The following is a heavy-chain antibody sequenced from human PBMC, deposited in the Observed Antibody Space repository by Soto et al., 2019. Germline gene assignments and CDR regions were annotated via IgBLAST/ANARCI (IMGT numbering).Heavy chain of an antibody. D-gene: IGHD3-10*01. CDR1: GGSISSYY. CDR3: ASTINMVGGVIRQMDFQH. Sequence: LSETLSLTCTVSGGSISSYYWSWIRQPPGKGLEWIGYSYYSGSTNYNPSLKSRVTIAVDTSKNQFSLKLTSVTAADTAVYFCASTINMVGGVIRQMDFQHWGQGTLVTVSS. J-gene: IGHJ1*01. V-gene: IGHV4-59*01. CDR2: SYYSGST.